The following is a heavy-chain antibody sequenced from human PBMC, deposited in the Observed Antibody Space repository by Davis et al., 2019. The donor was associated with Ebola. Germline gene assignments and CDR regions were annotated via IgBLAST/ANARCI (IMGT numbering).Heavy chain of an antibody. J-gene: IGHJ6*04. V-gene: IGHV1-18*04. Sequence: AASVKVSCKASGYTFTSYGISWVRQAPRQGLEWMGWISTYNGNTNFAQKLQGRVTMTTDTSTNSAYMELRSLRSDDTAVYYCARMAAAGTKLDVWGKGTTVTVSS. CDR3: ARMAAAGTKLDV. CDR1: GYTFTSYG. D-gene: IGHD6-13*01. CDR2: ISTYNGNT.